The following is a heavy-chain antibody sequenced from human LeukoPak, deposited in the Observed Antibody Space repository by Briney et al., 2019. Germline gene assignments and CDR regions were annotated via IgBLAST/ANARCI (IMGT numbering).Heavy chain of an antibody. V-gene: IGHV3-66*01. J-gene: IGHJ4*02. CDR1: GFTVISNY. CDR2: IYSAGST. CDR3: ARSSNYYDSGSYYNPPLDY. Sequence: QPGGSLRLSCVASGFTVISNYMSWVRQAPGKGLEWVSVIYSAGSTYYADSVKGRFTISRDNSKNTLYLQMNSLRAEDTAVYYCARSSNYYDSGSYYNPPLDYWGLGTLVTVSS. D-gene: IGHD3-10*01.